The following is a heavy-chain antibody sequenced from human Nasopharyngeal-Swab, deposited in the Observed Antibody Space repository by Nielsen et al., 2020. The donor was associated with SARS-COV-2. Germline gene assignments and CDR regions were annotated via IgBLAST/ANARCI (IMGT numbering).Heavy chain of an antibody. J-gene: IGHJ5*02. D-gene: IGHD6-13*01. V-gene: IGHV3-72*01. CDR2: IKNKVYSHTT. Sequence: GESLKISCAASGFIFRDYFIDWVRQAPGRGLEWVGRIKNKVYSHTTEYAASVTGRYTISRDDAKNSAFLQMNSLKIEDTAVYYCALIRGAAGSWGQGTLVTVHS. CDR1: GFIFRDYF. CDR3: ALIRGAAGS.